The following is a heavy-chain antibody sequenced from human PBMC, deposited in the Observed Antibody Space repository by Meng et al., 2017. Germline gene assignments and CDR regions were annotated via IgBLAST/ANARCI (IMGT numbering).Heavy chain of an antibody. CDR2: ISYDGSNK. CDR1: GVTFISDA. V-gene: IGHV3-30*01. D-gene: IGHD3-10*01. CDR3: ASMGY. J-gene: IGHJ4*02. Sequence: VQPGASGGGVVQPWRSLRLSCAASGVTFISDAMHWVRQAPGKGLEWVAVISYDGSNKYYADSVKGRFTISRDNSKNTLYLQMNSLRAEDTAVYYCASMGYWGQGTLVTVSS.